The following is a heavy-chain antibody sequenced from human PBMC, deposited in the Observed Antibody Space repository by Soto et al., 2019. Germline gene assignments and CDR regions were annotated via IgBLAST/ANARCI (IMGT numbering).Heavy chain of an antibody. V-gene: IGHV3-23*01. CDR3: AKDDLKEVAGQIDY. Sequence: GGSLRLSCAASGFTFSSYAMSWVRQAPGKGLEWVSAISGSGGSTYYADSVKGRFTISRDNSKNTLYLQMNSLRAEDTAVYYCAKDDLKEVAGQIDYWGQGTLVTVSS. J-gene: IGHJ4*02. CDR1: GFTFSSYA. CDR2: ISGSGGST. D-gene: IGHD6-19*01.